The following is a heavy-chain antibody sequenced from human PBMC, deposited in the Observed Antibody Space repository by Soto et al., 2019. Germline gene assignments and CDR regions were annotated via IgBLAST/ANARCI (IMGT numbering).Heavy chain of an antibody. CDR1: GYTFTSYY. V-gene: IGHV1-46*01. J-gene: IGHJ5*02. Sequence: ASVKVSCKASGYTFTSYYMHWVRQAPGQGLEWMGIINPSGGSTSYAQKFQGRVAMTRDTSTSTVYMELSSLRSEDTAVYYCARDGTHILEWLLRNRYNWFDPWGQGTLVTVSS. D-gene: IGHD3-3*01. CDR3: ARDGTHILEWLLRNRYNWFDP. CDR2: INPSGGST.